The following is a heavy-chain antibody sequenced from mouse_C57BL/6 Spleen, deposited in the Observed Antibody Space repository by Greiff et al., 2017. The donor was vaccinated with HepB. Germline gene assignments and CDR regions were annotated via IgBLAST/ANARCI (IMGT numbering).Heavy chain of an antibody. CDR1: GFNIKDDY. CDR2: IDPENGDT. V-gene: IGHV14-4*01. CDR3: TTNSNYDY. D-gene: IGHD2-5*01. Sequence: EVKVVESGAELVRPGASVKLSCTASGFNIKDDYMHWVKQRPEQGLEWIGWIDPENGDTEYASKFQGKATITADTSSNTAYLQLSSLTSEDTAVYYCTTNSNYDYWGQGTLVTVSA. J-gene: IGHJ3*01.